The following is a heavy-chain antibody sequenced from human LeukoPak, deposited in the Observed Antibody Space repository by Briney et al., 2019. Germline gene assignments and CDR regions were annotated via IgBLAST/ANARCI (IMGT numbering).Heavy chain of an antibody. Sequence: VASVKVSCKASGYTFTNYGINWVRQAPGQGLEWMGWISGYNGNTNYAQKLQGRVTMTTDTSTSTAYMELRSLRSDDTAVYHCARHWLHRLYYDSGGYYHDAFDIWGQGTMVTVSS. J-gene: IGHJ3*02. D-gene: IGHD3-22*01. CDR3: ARHWLHRLYYDSGGYYHDAFDI. CDR1: GYTFTNYG. V-gene: IGHV1-18*01. CDR2: ISGYNGNT.